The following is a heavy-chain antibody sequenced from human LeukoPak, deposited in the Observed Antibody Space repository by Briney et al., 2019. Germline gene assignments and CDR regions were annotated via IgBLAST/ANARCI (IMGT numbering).Heavy chain of an antibody. CDR2: IYTGGST. CDR1: GGSISGGSYS. D-gene: IGHD2-2*01. Sequence: SQTLSLTCTVSGGSISGGSYSWNWIRQPAGKGLEWIGRIYTGGSTNYNPSLKSRITISVDTSKNQFSLKLTSVTAADTAVYYCARVSTWDVVPGALRVGYAFDIWGQGTMVTVSS. CDR3: ARVSTWDVVPGALRVGYAFDI. V-gene: IGHV4-61*02. J-gene: IGHJ3*02.